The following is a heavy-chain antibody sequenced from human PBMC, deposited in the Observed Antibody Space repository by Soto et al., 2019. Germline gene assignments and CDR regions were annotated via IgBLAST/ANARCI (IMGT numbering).Heavy chain of an antibody. Sequence: PGGSLRLSCAASGFTFSSYAMSWVRQAPGKGLEWVSAISGSGGSTYYADSVKGRFTISRDNFKDTLFLQMNSLRAEDTAVYYCAKAPPTYDFPYYFDSWGQGTLVTVSS. CDR3: AKAPPTYDFPYYFDS. CDR1: GFTFSSYA. CDR2: ISGSGGST. D-gene: IGHD3-3*01. J-gene: IGHJ4*02. V-gene: IGHV3-23*01.